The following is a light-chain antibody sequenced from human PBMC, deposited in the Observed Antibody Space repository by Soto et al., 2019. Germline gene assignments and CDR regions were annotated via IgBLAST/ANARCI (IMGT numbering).Light chain of an antibody. CDR1: QSVSSSY. J-gene: IGKJ1*01. Sequence: EIVLTQSPGTLSLSPGERATLSCRASQSVSSSYLAWYQQKPGQAPRLLIYGASSRATGIPDRFSGSGSGTDFTLTINRLEPEDFAVYYCQQYGSLPTTFGQGTKVETK. CDR2: GAS. V-gene: IGKV3-20*01. CDR3: QQYGSLPTT.